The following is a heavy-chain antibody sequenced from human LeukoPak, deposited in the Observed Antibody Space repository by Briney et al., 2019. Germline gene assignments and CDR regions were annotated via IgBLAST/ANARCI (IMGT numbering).Heavy chain of an antibody. J-gene: IGHJ4*02. V-gene: IGHV4-59*08. CDR1: GGSISNYY. CDR3: ARHFPSRQIDY. Sequence: SETLSLTCTVSGGSISNYYWSWIRQPPGKGLEWIGFITYSGSTDHNPSLKSRVTISVDASKNQFSLKLSSVTAADTAVYYCARHFPSRQIDYWGQGTLVTVSS. CDR2: ITYSGST.